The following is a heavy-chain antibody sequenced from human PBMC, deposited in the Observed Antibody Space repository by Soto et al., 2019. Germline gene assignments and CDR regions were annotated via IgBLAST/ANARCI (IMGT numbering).Heavy chain of an antibody. V-gene: IGHV3-30*18. J-gene: IGHJ6*02. CDR3: AKNNISYYYYAMDV. CDR2: ISYDGSKQ. CDR1: GVTLSSSX. D-gene: IGHD1-20*01. Sequence: GGSLRLSCAASGVTLSSSXXXXXXXXXVMGLLCFVFISYDGSKQYYGDSVKGRFTISRDNSKNTLYLQMNSLRTEDTTVYFCAKNNISYYYYAMDVWGQGTTVTVSS.